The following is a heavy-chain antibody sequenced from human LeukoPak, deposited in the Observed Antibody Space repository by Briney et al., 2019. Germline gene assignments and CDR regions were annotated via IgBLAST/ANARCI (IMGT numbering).Heavy chain of an antibody. Sequence: GRSLRLSCAASGFTFSSHAIHWVRQPPGKGLEWVAVISYDGSNKNYADSVKGRFTISRDNPKDTLYLQMSSLRTEDTALYYCARVTQTLLWFGEFSDWGRGTLVTVSS. V-gene: IGHV3-30*04. D-gene: IGHD3-10*01. CDR2: ISYDGSNK. CDR3: ARVTQTLLWFGEFSD. J-gene: IGHJ4*02. CDR1: GFTFSSHA.